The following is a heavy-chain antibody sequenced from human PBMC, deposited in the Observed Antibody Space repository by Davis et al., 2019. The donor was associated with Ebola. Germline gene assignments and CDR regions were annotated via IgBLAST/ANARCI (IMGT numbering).Heavy chain of an antibody. D-gene: IGHD3-22*01. CDR1: GFTFSNAW. CDR3: ARGYYYESSGYRT. J-gene: IGHJ5*02. V-gene: IGHV3-15*01. CDR2: IKSNVDGGTT. Sequence: GESLKISCAASGFTFSNAWMSWVRQAPGKGLEWVGRIKSNVDGGTTDYAAPVKGRFTISRDDSKNTLYLQMTSLRAEDTAVYYCARGYYYESSGYRTWGQGTLVTVSS.